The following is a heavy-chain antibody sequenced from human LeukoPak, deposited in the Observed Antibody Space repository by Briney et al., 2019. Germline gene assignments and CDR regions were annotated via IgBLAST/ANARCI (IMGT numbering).Heavy chain of an antibody. Sequence: GGSLRLSCAASGFTFSSYAMSWVRQAPGKGLEWVSAISGSGGSTYYADSVKGRFTISRDNSKNTLYPQMNSLRAEDTAVYYCAARDSYYGSGSSPYYYYYYMDVWGKGTTVTVSS. V-gene: IGHV3-23*01. CDR3: AARDSYYGSGSSPYYYYYYMDV. CDR1: GFTFSSYA. J-gene: IGHJ6*03. CDR2: ISGSGGST. D-gene: IGHD3-10*01.